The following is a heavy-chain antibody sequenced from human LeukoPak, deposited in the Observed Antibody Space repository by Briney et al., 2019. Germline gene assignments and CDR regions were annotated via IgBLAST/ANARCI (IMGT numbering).Heavy chain of an antibody. J-gene: IGHJ4*02. CDR2: VHSDGSST. V-gene: IGHV3-74*01. CDR3: ARERLGYSYGY. D-gene: IGHD5-18*01. CDR1: GFTFSRYW. Sequence: GGSLRLSCAASGFTFSRYWMHWVRQAPGKGLVWVSRVHSDGSSTYYADSVKGRFTISRDNAKNTLYLQMNSLRAEDTAVYYCARERLGYSYGYWGQGTLVTVSS.